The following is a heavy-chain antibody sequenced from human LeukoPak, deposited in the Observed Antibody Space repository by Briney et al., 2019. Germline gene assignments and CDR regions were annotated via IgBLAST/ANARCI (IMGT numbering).Heavy chain of an antibody. CDR1: GYTFSDYY. CDR2: INPNSGGT. Sequence: GASVKVSCKASGYTFSDYYLHWVRQAPGQGLEWMGWINPNSGGTNYPQKFQGRVTMTRDTSISTAYMELNSLTSDDTAIYYCAKGGQYSSNDHWGRGTLVTVSS. D-gene: IGHD6-13*01. V-gene: IGHV1-2*02. CDR3: AKGGQYSSNDH. J-gene: IGHJ5*02.